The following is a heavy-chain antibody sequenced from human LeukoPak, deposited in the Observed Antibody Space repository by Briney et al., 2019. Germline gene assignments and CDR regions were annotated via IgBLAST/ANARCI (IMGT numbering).Heavy chain of an antibody. V-gene: IGHV3-48*03. Sequence: GRSLRLSCAAAGFTVSSYEMNWVRQAPGKGLGWVSYISISGSTIYYADSVKGRFTISRDNAKNSLYLQMNSLRAEDTAVYYCAREFMPGYGSGLDYWGQGTLVTVSS. CDR2: ISISGSTI. J-gene: IGHJ4*02. CDR1: GFTVSSYE. CDR3: AREFMPGYGSGLDY. D-gene: IGHD3-10*01.